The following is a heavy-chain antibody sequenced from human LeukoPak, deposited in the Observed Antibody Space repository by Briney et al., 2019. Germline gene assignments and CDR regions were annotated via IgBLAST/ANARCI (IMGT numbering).Heavy chain of an antibody. CDR3: ARESYWGSSGKGFDY. CDR1: GXIFTDYS. V-gene: IGHV3-48*02. J-gene: IGHJ4*02. Sequence: GGSPRLSCAASGXIFTDYSMNWVRQAPGKGLEWVSYIDRSSNNIYYPDPVKGRFTISRDNAKNSLYLQMNSLRDEDTAVYYCARESYWGSSGKGFDYWGQGTLVTVSS. CDR2: IDRSSNNI. D-gene: IGHD7-27*01.